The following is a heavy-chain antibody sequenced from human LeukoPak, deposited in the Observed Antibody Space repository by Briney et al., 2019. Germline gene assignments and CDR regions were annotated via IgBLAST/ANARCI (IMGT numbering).Heavy chain of an antibody. CDR1: GGSISSYY. V-gene: IGHV4-59*01. J-gene: IGHJ4*02. CDR3: ARVTQQLAPDY. CDR2: IYYSGST. D-gene: IGHD6-13*01. Sequence: PSETLSLTCTVPGGSISSYYWSWIRQPPGKGLEWIGYIYYSGSTNYNPSLKSRVTISVDTSKNQFSLKLSSVTAADTAVYYCARVTQQLAPDYWGQGTLVTVSS.